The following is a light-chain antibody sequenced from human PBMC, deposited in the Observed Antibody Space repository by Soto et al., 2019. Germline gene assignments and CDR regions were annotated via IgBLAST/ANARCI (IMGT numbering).Light chain of an antibody. CDR2: AAS. J-gene: IGKJ3*01. CDR1: QSISNY. CDR3: QQSYSTPFT. V-gene: IGKV1-39*01. Sequence: DIQMTQSPSSLSASVGDSVTITCRASQSISNYLNWYQQKPGKAPKLLVYAASSLHSGVPSRFSGSGSGTDFTLTISSLQPEDFATYYCQQSYSTPFTFGPWTKVDIK.